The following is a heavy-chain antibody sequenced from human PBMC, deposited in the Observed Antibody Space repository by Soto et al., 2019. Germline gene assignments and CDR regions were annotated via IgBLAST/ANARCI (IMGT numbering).Heavy chain of an antibody. CDR2: IYWDDDK. CDR1: GFSLSTSGVG. CDR3: AHALGESSGWFYYFDY. Sequence: QITLKESGPTLVKPTQTLTLTCTFSGFSLSTSGVGVGWIRQPPGKALEWLALIYWDDDKRYSPSLKSRLTITKDTSKNQAVLTMTNMDPVDTATYYCAHALGESSGWFYYFDYWGQGTLVTVSS. J-gene: IGHJ4*02. V-gene: IGHV2-5*02. D-gene: IGHD6-19*01.